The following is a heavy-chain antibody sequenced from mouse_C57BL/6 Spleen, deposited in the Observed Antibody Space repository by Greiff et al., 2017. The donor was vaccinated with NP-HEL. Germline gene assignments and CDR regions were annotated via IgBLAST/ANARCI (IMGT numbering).Heavy chain of an antibody. J-gene: IGHJ4*01. CDR2: ISDGGSYT. D-gene: IGHD4-1*01. CDR3: ARDEPLVYYAMDY. Sequence: EVQRVESGGGLVKPGGSLKLSCAASGFTFSSYAMSWVRQTPEKRLEWVATISDGGSYTYYPDNVKGRFTISRDNAKNNLYLQMSHLKSEDTAMYYCARDEPLVYYAMDYWGQGTSVTVSS. CDR1: GFTFSSYA. V-gene: IGHV5-4*01.